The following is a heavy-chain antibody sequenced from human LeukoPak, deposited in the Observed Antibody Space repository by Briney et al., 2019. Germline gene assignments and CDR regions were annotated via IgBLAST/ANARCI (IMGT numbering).Heavy chain of an antibody. CDR1: GNSFTNYW. D-gene: IGHD3-10*01. Sequence: PGESLKISLKGSGNSFTNYWIGWVRQMPGKGLEWMGIIYPGDSDTRYSPSFQGQVTISADKSISTAYLQWSSLKASDTAMYYCARHAGDYYGSGSYYIDYWGQGTLVTVSS. J-gene: IGHJ4*02. CDR2: IYPGDSDT. CDR3: ARHAGDYYGSGSYYIDY. V-gene: IGHV5-51*01.